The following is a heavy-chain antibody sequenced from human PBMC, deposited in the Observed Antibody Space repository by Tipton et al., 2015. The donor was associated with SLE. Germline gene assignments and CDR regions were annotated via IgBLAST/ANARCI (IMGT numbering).Heavy chain of an antibody. Sequence: TLSLTCTVSGGSISNYYWSWIRQPPGKGLEWIGYIHNSGRTNYHPSLKSRVTMSVDTPKNQFSLKLTSVTAGDTAVYYCAREGGDIFGDAFDIWGRGTTVTVSS. D-gene: IGHD3-3*02. V-gene: IGHV4-59*01. CDR1: GGSISNYY. CDR3: AREGGDIFGDAFDI. CDR2: IHNSGRT. J-gene: IGHJ3*02.